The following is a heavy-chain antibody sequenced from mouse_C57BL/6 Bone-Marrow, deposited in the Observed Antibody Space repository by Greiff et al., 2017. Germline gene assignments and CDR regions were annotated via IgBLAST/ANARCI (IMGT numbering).Heavy chain of an antibody. CDR3: ARDDYYAMDY. CDR1: GYTFTSYW. V-gene: IGHV1-50*01. J-gene: IGHJ4*01. CDR2: IDPSDSYT. Sequence: KLSCKASGYTFTSYWMQWVKQRPGQGLEWIGEIDPSDSYTNYNQKFKGKATLTVDTSSSTAYMQLSSLTSEDSAVDYCARDDYYAMDYWGQGTSVTVSA.